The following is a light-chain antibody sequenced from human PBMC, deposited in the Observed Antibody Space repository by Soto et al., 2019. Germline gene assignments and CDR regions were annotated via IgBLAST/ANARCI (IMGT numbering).Light chain of an antibody. CDR1: QGISSY. CDR2: AAS. CDR3: QQYYSYPIT. Sequence: AIRMTQSPSSLSASTGYRVTITCRASQGISSYLAWYQQKPGKAPKLLIYAASTLQSGVPSRFSGSGSGTDFTLTISCLQSEDLATYYCQQYYSYPITFGQGTRLEIK. J-gene: IGKJ5*01. V-gene: IGKV1-8*01.